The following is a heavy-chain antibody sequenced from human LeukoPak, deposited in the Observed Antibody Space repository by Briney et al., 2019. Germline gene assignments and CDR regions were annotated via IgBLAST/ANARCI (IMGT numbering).Heavy chain of an antibody. V-gene: IGHV3-23*01. CDR2: ISGSGGST. Sequence: QPGGSLRLSCAASGFTFSSYAMSWVRQAPGKGLEWVSAISGSGGSTYYADSVKGRFTISRDNAKNSLYLQMNSLRAEDTAVYYCARLNFWSGPFDYWGQGTLVTVSS. D-gene: IGHD3-3*01. CDR3: ARLNFWSGPFDY. J-gene: IGHJ4*02. CDR1: GFTFSSYA.